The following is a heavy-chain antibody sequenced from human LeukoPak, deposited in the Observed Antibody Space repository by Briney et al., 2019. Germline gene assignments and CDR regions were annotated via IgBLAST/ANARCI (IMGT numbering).Heavy chain of an antibody. Sequence: GGSLRLSCAASGFTFSNYAMSWVRQAPGKGLEWVSAITGSGSGIYYADSMKSRFTISRDNSKNTLYLQINSLRAEDTAVYYCAKWGDYDVLTGYYVSDYWGQGTLVTVS. D-gene: IGHD3-9*01. J-gene: IGHJ4*02. CDR1: GFTFSNYA. CDR2: ITGSGSGI. V-gene: IGHV3-23*01. CDR3: AKWGDYDVLTGYYVSDY.